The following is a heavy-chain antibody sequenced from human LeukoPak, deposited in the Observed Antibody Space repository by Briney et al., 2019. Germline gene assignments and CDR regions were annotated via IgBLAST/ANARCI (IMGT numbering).Heavy chain of an antibody. D-gene: IGHD1-26*01. CDR1: GFTFSSYW. CDR3: VRLSWELGDGGVT. Sequence: GESLRLSCAASGFTFSSYWMHWVRQAPGKGLVWISRINTDGSSTTYADSVKGRFTISRDNAKNTLYLQMNSLRAEDTAVYYCVRLSWELGDGGVTWGQGTLVTVSS. V-gene: IGHV3-74*01. CDR2: INTDGSST. J-gene: IGHJ5*02.